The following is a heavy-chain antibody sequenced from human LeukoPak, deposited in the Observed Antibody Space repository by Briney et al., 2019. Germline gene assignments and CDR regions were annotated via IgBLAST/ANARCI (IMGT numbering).Heavy chain of an antibody. Sequence: PGGSLRLSCAASGFIFSNYYMSWIRQAPGKGLEWVSCISSSSTYTTYADSVKGRFTISRDNAKNSLYLQMNNLRAEDTAIYYCAREGFWSGSQYYYYGMDVWGQGTTVTVSS. V-gene: IGHV3-11*05. CDR1: GFIFSNYY. J-gene: IGHJ6*02. CDR3: AREGFWSGSQYYYYGMDV. CDR2: ISSSSTYT. D-gene: IGHD3-3*01.